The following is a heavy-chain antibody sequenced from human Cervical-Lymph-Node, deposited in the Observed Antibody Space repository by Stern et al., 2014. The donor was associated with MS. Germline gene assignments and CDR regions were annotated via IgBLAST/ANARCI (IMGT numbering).Heavy chain of an antibody. J-gene: IGHJ4*02. CDR1: GYSLTSYL. CDR2: INPSDGRT. Sequence: QVQLMQSGAEVKTPGASVKVSCKASGYSLTSYLMHWVRQAPGQGLEWMGIINPSDGRTFYAPEFQDRVTMTRDTSTTTVYMELSSLRSEDTAMYYCARAGYSSGWYVGFFDYWGQGTLVTVSS. V-gene: IGHV1-46*01. D-gene: IGHD6-19*01. CDR3: ARAGYSSGWYVGFFDY.